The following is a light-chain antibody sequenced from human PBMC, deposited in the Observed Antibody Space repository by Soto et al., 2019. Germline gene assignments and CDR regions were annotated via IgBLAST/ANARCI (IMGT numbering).Light chain of an antibody. CDR2: SAS. CDR3: QQSYSTLLT. Sequence: DIQMTQSPSSLSASVGDRVTITCRASQSISTYLKWYQQKPGKAPKLLINSASSLQSGVPARFRGSGSGTDFTLTINSLQPEDFATYYCQQSYSTLLTFGGGTKVDIK. J-gene: IGKJ4*01. V-gene: IGKV1-39*01. CDR1: QSISTY.